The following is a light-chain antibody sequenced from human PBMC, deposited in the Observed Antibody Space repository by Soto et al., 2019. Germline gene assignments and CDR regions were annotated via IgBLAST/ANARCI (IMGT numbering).Light chain of an antibody. CDR1: SGHSRYT. V-gene: IGLV4-69*01. Sequence: QAVVTQSPSASASLGASVKLTCTLDSGHSRYTIAWHQQQPQKGPRFLMRVATDGIHNKGDRIPDRYSGSSSGAERYLPIASLQSDDEADYYCQTWGTGTVVFGGGTKLTVL. J-gene: IGLJ2*01. CDR3: QTWGTGTVV. CDR2: VATDGIH.